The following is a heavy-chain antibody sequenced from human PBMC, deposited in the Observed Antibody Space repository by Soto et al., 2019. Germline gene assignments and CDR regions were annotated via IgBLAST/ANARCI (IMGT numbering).Heavy chain of an antibody. J-gene: IGHJ4*01. CDR2: IYYTGST. D-gene: IGHD3-10*01. CDR3: ARHYPSGSYPLDH. V-gene: IGHV4-59*01. Sequence: QVHLQESGPGLVKPSETLSLTCTVSGGSISTYFWSWIRQPPGKGLEWIGHIYYTGSTDYSPSLKRRLTMSVDTSKNQFSLKLSSVNAADTAVYYCARHYPSGSYPLDHWGQGTLVTVSS. CDR1: GGSISTYF.